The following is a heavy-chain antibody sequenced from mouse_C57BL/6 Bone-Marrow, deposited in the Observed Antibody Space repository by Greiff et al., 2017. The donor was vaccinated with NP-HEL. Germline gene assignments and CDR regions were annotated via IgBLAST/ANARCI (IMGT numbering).Heavy chain of an antibody. D-gene: IGHD1-1*01. CDR3: ARRGYGSSHWYFDV. Sequence: LVESGGGLVQPGGSLKLSCAASGFTFSDYYMYWVRQTPEKRLEWVAYISNGGGSTYYPDTVKGRFTISRDNAKNTLYLQMSRLKSEDTAMYYCARRGYGSSHWYFDVWGTGTTVTVSS. CDR1: GFTFSDYY. J-gene: IGHJ1*03. V-gene: IGHV5-12*01. CDR2: ISNGGGST.